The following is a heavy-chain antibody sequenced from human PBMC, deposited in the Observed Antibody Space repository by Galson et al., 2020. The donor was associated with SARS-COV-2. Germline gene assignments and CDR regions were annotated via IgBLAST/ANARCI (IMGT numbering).Heavy chain of an antibody. J-gene: IGHJ5*02. CDR2: FDPEDGET. V-gene: IGHV1-24*01. D-gene: IGHD2-2*01. CDR3: ATGPAAMLEGWFDP. CDR1: GYTLTELS. Sequence: ASVKVSCYVSGYTLTELSMHWVRQAPGKGLEWMGGFDPEDGETIYAQKFQGRVTMTEDTSTDTAYMELSSLRSEDTAVYYCATGPAAMLEGWFDPWGQGTLVTVSS.